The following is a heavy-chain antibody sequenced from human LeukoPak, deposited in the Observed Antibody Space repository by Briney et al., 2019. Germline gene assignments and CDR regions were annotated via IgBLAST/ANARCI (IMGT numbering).Heavy chain of an antibody. CDR2: VNTKNGDT. D-gene: IGHD2-8*02. Sequence: ASVKVSCKASGYTLTEHLIHWVRQAPGQGLEWMGCVNTKNGDTLYAQNFQGRVTMTRDTSINTAYMGLYRLKSDDTAVYYCAGETGGFEIWGQGTLVTVSS. CDR1: GYTLTEHL. CDR3: AGETGGFEI. V-gene: IGHV1-2*02. J-gene: IGHJ3*02.